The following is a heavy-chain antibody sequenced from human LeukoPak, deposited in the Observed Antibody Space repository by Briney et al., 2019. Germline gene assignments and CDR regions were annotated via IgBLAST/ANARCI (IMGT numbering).Heavy chain of an antibody. Sequence: PGGSLRLSCAASGFTFSSYGMHWVRQAPGKGLEWVSLISWDGGSTYYADSVKGRFTISRDNSKNSLYLQMNSLRAEDTALYYCAAADKFWSPVDYWGQGTLVTVSS. J-gene: IGHJ4*02. CDR3: AAADKFWSPVDY. CDR1: GFTFSSYG. D-gene: IGHD6-13*01. CDR2: ISWDGGST. V-gene: IGHV3-43D*04.